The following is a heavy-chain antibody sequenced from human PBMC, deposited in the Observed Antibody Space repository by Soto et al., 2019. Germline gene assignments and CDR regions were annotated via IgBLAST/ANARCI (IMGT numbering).Heavy chain of an antibody. CDR3: ARWWSGTNFYYHYAMDV. CDR1: GFTFWNFA. D-gene: IGHD2-15*01. V-gene: IGHV3-23*01. CDR2: VNDRGGST. Sequence: DVQLLESGGGLVQPGGSLRLSCSTSGFTFWNFAMAWVRQGPGKGLEWVSTVNDRGGSTYYADSVKGRFTISRDDSENTLHLQMSSLRTDDTAIYYCARWWSGTNFYYHYAMDVWGQGTTVTVSS. J-gene: IGHJ6*02.